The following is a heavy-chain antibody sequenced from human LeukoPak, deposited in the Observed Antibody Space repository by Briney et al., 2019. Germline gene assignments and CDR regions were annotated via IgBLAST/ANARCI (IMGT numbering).Heavy chain of an antibody. V-gene: IGHV4-59*06. CDR3: AGSSSSWYVASYGMDV. D-gene: IGHD6-13*01. J-gene: IGHJ6*02. CDR2: IYYSGST. Sequence: PSETLSLTCTVSGGSISSYYWSWIRQPPGKGLEWIGYIYYSGSTYYNPSLKSRVTISVDTSKNQFSLKLSSVTAADTAVYYCAGSSSSWYVASYGMDVWGQGTTVTVSS. CDR1: GGSISSYY.